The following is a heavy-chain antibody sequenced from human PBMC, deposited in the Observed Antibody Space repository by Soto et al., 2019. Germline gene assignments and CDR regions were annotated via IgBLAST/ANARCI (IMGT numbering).Heavy chain of an antibody. D-gene: IGHD3-10*01. V-gene: IGHV3-30*18. Sequence: QVQLVESGGGVVQPGRSLRLSCAASGFTFSSYGMHWVRQAPGKGLEWVAVISYDGSNKYYADSVKGRFTIPRDNSKNTLYLQMNSLRAEDTAVYYCAKDPYYGSTVTTRIWVYWGQGTLVTVSS. CDR1: GFTFSSYG. CDR2: ISYDGSNK. J-gene: IGHJ4*02. CDR3: AKDPYYGSTVTTRIWVY.